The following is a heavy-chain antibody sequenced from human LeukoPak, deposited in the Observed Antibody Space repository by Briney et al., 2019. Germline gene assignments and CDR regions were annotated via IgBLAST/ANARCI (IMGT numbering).Heavy chain of an antibody. CDR3: ARDRPCYCSSAPYYFYYYMDV. CDR2: SNAGNDNT. V-gene: IGHV1-3*02. D-gene: IGHD6-6*01. Sequence: ASVKVSCKASGYNFARYGMHWVRQAPGQRLEWMGLSNAGNDNTKYSQEFKVRVTITRDTSASTAYMGLSSLRSEDMAVYYCARDRPCYCSSAPYYFYYYMDVWGKGTTVTVSS. J-gene: IGHJ6*03. CDR1: GYNFARYG.